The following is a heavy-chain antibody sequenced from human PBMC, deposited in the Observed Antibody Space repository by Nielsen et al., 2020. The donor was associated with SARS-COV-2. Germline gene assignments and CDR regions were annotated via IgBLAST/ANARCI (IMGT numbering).Heavy chain of an antibody. CDR2: ISYDGSHK. CDR3: ARNRGSGSHRTPPNLDY. CDR1: GFTFTTYA. D-gene: IGHD1-26*01. J-gene: IGHJ4*02. V-gene: IGHV3-30*03. Sequence: GGSLRLSCAASGFTFTTYAMHWVRQAPGKGLEWAAVISYDGSHKYYADSVKGRFTISRDDSKNTLYLQMNSLRAEDTAIYYCARNRGSGSHRTPPNLDYWGQGTLVTVSS.